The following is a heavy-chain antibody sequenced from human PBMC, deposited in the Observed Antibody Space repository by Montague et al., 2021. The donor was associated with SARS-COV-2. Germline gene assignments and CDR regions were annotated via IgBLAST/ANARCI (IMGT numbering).Heavy chain of an antibody. J-gene: IGHJ4*02. CDR1: GGSISTSNW. Sequence: SETLSLTCAVSGGSISTSNWWTWVRQPPGKGLEWIGEIYHSGSTNYNSSLRSRVTISVDKSKNQFSLKLTSVTAADTAVYYCARDDGWSAYWGQGTLVTVSS. D-gene: IGHD3-3*01. CDR3: ARDDGWSAY. V-gene: IGHV4-4*02. CDR2: IYHSGST.